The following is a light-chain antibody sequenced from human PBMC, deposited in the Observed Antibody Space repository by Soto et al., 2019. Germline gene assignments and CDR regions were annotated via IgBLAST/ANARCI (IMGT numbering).Light chain of an antibody. CDR2: AAS. Sequence: DIQMTQSPSSLSASVGDRVTITCRASQSISSSLNWYQQKPGKAPNLLIYAASSLQSGVPSRFSGSGSGTDFTLTISSLQPEDFATYYCQQSYTTPRTFGQGTKVEIK. J-gene: IGKJ1*01. V-gene: IGKV1-39*01. CDR3: QQSYTTPRT. CDR1: QSISSS.